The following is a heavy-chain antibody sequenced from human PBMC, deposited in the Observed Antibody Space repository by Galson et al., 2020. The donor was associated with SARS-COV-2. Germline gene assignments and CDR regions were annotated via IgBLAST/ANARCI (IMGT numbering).Heavy chain of an antibody. Sequence: TGGSLRLSCAASGFTFSSSWMHWVRQAPGKGLVWVSRINSDGSSTSYADSVKGRFTISRDNAKNTLYLQMNSLRAEDMAVYYCARVGTRSGWKYYFDCWGQGTLVTVSS. CDR2: INSDGSST. CDR3: ARVGTRSGWKYYFDC. V-gene: IGHV3-74*01. CDR1: GFTFSSSW. J-gene: IGHJ4*02. D-gene: IGHD6-19*01.